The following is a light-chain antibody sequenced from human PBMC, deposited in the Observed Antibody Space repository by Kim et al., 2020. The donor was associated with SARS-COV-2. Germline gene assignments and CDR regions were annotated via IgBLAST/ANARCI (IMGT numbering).Light chain of an antibody. J-gene: IGKJ5*01. CDR1: QAISNY. CDR3: QQYMSAPIT. Sequence: ASVGNRVTITCRASQAISNYVAWYQQKPGKVPTVLIYRASTLQSGDPSRFSGSGAGTDFTLTISSLQPEDVATYYCQQYMSAPITFGQGTRLEIK. V-gene: IGKV1-27*01. CDR2: RAS.